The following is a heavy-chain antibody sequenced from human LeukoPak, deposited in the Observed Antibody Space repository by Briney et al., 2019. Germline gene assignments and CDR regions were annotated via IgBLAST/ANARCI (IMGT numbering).Heavy chain of an antibody. CDR3: ARGAYYYDSSGYNFDY. CDR1: GYTFTSYD. Sequence: GASVKVSCKASGYTFTSYDINWVRQAAGQGLEWMGWMNPNSGNTGYAQKFQGRVTMTRNTSISTAYMELSSLRSEDTAVYYCARGAYYYDSSGYNFDYWGQGTLVTVSS. CDR2: MNPNSGNT. J-gene: IGHJ4*02. D-gene: IGHD3-22*01. V-gene: IGHV1-8*01.